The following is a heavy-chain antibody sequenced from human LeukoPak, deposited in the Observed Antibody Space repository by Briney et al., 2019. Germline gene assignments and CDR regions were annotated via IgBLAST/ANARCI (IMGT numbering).Heavy chain of an antibody. CDR2: IKSKTDGGTT. D-gene: IGHD6-13*01. CDR3: VRQQLVFDC. J-gene: IGHJ4*02. CDR1: GFTFSNAW. Sequence: PGGSLRLSCAVSGFTFSNAWMSWVRQAPGKRLEWVGRIKSKTDGGTTDYAAPVKGRLTISRDDSKNTLYLQMNSLKTEDTAVYYCVRQQLVFDCWGQGALVTVSS. V-gene: IGHV3-15*01.